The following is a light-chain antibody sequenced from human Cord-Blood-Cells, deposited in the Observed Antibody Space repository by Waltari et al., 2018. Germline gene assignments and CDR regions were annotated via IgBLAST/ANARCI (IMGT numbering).Light chain of an antibody. CDR2: STR. J-gene: IGLJ3*02. V-gene: IGLV7-43*01. CDR1: TGAVPSGYY. Sequence: QTVVTQEPSLTVSPGGTVTLTCASSTGAVPSGYYPTWFQQKPGQAPRPRIYSTRNKLPWPPARFSPSLLRAKEARSLAGVQGQDAAEYSCLLYYGGFKWVFGRGTKMTVL. CDR3: LLYYGGFKWV.